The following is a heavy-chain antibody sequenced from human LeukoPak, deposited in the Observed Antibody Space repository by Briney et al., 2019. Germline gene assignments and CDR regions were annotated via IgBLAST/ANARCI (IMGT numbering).Heavy chain of an antibody. CDR3: ARDVSSGWLDY. D-gene: IGHD6-19*01. Sequence: GGSLRLSCAASGFTFSIYWMNWVRQAPGKGLEWVASIKQDESEKYYVGSVKGRFTISRDNAKKSLSLQMSSLRAEDTAVYYCARDVSSGWLDYWGQGTLVTVSS. CDR2: IKQDESEK. CDR1: GFTFSIYW. J-gene: IGHJ4*02. V-gene: IGHV3-7*01.